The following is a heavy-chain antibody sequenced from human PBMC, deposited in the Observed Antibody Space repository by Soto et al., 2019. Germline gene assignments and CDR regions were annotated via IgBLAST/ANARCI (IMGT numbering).Heavy chain of an antibody. CDR1: GYTFTSYY. J-gene: IGHJ3*02. Sequence: ASVKVSCKASGYTFTSYYMHWVRQAPGQGLEWMGIINPSGGSTSYAQKFQGRVTMTRDTSTSTAYTELSSLRSEDTAAYYCARVAGNYYYDSSGYHAFGIWGQGTMVPLSS. V-gene: IGHV1-46*01. CDR3: ARVAGNYYYDSSGYHAFGI. D-gene: IGHD3-22*01. CDR2: INPSGGST.